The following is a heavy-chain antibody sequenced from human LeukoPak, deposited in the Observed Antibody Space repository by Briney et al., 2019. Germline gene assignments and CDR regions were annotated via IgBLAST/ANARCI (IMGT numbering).Heavy chain of an antibody. CDR3: ARERGSSFDY. Sequence: GGSLRLSCAASGFTFSSYAMSWVRQAPGKGLEWVSSISSSSSYIYYADSVKGRFTISRDNAKNSLYPQMNSLRAEDTAVYYCARERGSSFDYWGQGTLVTVSS. CDR1: GFTFSSYA. CDR2: ISSSSSYI. D-gene: IGHD1-26*01. J-gene: IGHJ4*02. V-gene: IGHV3-21*01.